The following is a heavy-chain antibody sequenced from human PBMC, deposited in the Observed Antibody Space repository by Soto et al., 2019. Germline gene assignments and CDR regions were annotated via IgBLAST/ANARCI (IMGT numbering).Heavy chain of an antibody. V-gene: IGHV4-59*01. D-gene: IGHD6-13*01. CDR1: GGSISSYY. Sequence: QVQLQESGPGLVKPSETLSLTCTVSGGSISSYYWSWIRQPPGKGLEWIGYIYYSGSTNYNPSLKSRVTISVDTSKNQFSLKLSSVTAADTAVYYCARGYSSSWYYFDDWGQGTLVTVSS. CDR3: ARGYSSSWYYFDD. J-gene: IGHJ4*02. CDR2: IYYSGST.